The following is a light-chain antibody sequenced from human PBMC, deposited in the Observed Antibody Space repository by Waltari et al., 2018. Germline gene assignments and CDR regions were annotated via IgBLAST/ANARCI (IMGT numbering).Light chain of an antibody. J-gene: IGLJ1*01. CDR1: SSDIGAYNF. Sequence: QSALTQPASVSGSPGQSITIPCTGTSSDIGAYNFVSWYQKHPGKAPKVMIYDVNNRPSVVSSRFSGSKSGNTASLTISGLQAEDEADYYCSSYTTGSTRYVFGSGTKVTVL. CDR2: DVN. V-gene: IGLV2-14*03. CDR3: SSYTTGSTRYV.